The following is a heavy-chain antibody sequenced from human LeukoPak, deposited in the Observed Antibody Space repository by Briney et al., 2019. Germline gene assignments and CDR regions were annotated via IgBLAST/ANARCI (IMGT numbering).Heavy chain of an antibody. D-gene: IGHD2-15*01. CDR2: INNDGSST. V-gene: IGHV3-74*03. CDR3: ARVGYCSGSSCYSPNYYHGMAV. CDR1: GFRFGNYL. J-gene: IGHJ6*04. Sequence: PGGSLRLSCAASGFRFGNYLMHWVREAPGKGLGWGSRINNDGSSTTSPDSAKGRSTISRNNAKKMLYLEMNSLRDEDTAVYFCARVGYCSGSSCYSPNYYHGMAVWGEGTTVAVFS.